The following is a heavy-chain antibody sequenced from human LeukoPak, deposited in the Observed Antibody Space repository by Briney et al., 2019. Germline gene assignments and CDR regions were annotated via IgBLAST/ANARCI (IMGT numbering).Heavy chain of an antibody. V-gene: IGHV3-21*01. Sequence: GGSLRLSCAASGFTFSSYSMNWVRQAPGKGLEWVSPISSSSSYIYYADSVKGRFTISRDNAKNSLYLQMNSLRAEDTAVYYCASIATYYDFWSGYYPFDYWGQGTLVTVSS. CDR2: ISSSSSYI. J-gene: IGHJ4*02. CDR1: GFTFSSYS. D-gene: IGHD3-3*01. CDR3: ASIATYYDFWSGYYPFDY.